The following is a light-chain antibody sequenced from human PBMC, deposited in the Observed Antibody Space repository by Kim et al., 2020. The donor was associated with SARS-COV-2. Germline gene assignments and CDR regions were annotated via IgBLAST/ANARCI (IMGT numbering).Light chain of an antibody. J-gene: IGLJ2*01. CDR1: SSNIGAGYD. CDR2: GNS. Sequence: RATISWTGSSSNIGAGYDVHWYQQLPGTAPNLLIYGNSNRPSGVPDRFSGSKSGTSASLAITGLQAEDEADYYCQSYDSSLSGSVFGGGTQLTVL. CDR3: QSYDSSLSGSV. V-gene: IGLV1-40*01.